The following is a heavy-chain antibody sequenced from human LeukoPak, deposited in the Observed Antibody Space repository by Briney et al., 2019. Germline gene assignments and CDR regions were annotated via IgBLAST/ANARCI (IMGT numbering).Heavy chain of an antibody. J-gene: IGHJ4*02. V-gene: IGHV1-46*01. Sequence: ASVKVSCKSSGYTFTNYYMHWVRQAPGQGLEWMGIINPSGGSTGYAQKFQGRFTMTRDTSTTTVYMELSSLRSEDTAVYYCARDREEGYNSYYFDSWGQGTLVIVSS. CDR1: GYTFTNYY. D-gene: IGHD5-24*01. CDR2: INPSGGST. CDR3: ARDREEGYNSYYFDS.